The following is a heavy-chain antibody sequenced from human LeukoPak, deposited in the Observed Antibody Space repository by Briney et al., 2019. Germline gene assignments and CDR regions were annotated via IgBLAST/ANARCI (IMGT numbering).Heavy chain of an antibody. J-gene: IGHJ3*02. CDR2: IYNDGST. Sequence: GGSLRLSCAASGLTVSSSYMSWVRRAPGKGREWVSIIYNDGSTYYADSMKGRFTISRDNSKNTLYLQVNSLRAEDTAMYYCARNILFAFDIWGQGTMVTVSS. D-gene: IGHD2/OR15-2a*01. CDR1: GLTVSSSY. CDR3: ARNILFAFDI. V-gene: IGHV3-53*01.